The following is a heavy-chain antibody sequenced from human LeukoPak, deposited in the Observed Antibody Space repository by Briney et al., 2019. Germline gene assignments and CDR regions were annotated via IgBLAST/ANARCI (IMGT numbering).Heavy chain of an antibody. Sequence: GGSLRLSCAASGFTFSSYSMNWVRQAPGKGLEWVSSISSSSSYIYYADSVKGRFTISRDNAKNSLYLQMNSLRAEDTAVYYCAREQQLVPYYYYYYMDVWGKGTTVTVSS. V-gene: IGHV3-21*01. CDR2: ISSSSSYI. CDR3: AREQQLVPYYYYYYMDV. D-gene: IGHD6-13*01. J-gene: IGHJ6*03. CDR1: GFTFSSYS.